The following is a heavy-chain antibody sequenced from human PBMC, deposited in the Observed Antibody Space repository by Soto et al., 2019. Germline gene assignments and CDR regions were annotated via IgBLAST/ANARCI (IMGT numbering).Heavy chain of an antibody. J-gene: IGHJ3*01. D-gene: IGHD4-17*01. CDR2: INWNSGTL. CDR1: GLNFAKYA. V-gene: IGHV3-9*01. Sequence: EVQLVESGGGLVQPGGSLRLSCTASGLNFAKYAMNWVRQAPGRGLEWVSGINWNSGTLDYADSVKGRFTISRDNARKCLYLQMHRLSAADTALYYCVKDRDYGDYEGGRGEGYDVWGRGTMVTVSS. CDR3: VKDRDYGDYEGGRGEGYDV.